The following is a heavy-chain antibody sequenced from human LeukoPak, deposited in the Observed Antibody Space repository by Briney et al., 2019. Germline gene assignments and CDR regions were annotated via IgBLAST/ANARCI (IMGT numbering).Heavy chain of an antibody. CDR1: GFTVSSNY. D-gene: IGHD3-22*01. Sequence: GGSLRLSCAASGFTVSSNYMSWVRQAPGKGLEWVSLIYSGGSTYYGDSVKGRFTISRDNSKNTLYFQMNSLRAEDTAVYYCARDQHYYDSSGYSETGDYWGQGTLVTVSS. V-gene: IGHV3-53*01. CDR2: IYSGGST. J-gene: IGHJ4*02. CDR3: ARDQHYYDSSGYSETGDY.